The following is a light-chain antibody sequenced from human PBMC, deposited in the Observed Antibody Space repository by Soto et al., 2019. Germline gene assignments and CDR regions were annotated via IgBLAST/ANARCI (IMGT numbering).Light chain of an antibody. CDR1: SSDVGGYNY. V-gene: IGLV2-8*01. Sequence: QSALTQPPSASGSPGQSVTISCTGTSSDVGGYNYVSWYQQHPGKAPKLMIYDVSKRPSGVPDRFSGSKSGNTASLTVSGLQVEDEDDYYCSSYAGSTVVFGGLAKLSVL. CDR2: DVS. J-gene: IGLJ2*01. CDR3: SSYAGSTVV.